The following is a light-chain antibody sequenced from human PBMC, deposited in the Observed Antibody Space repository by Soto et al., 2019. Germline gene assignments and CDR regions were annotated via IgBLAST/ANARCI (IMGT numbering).Light chain of an antibody. J-gene: IGKJ1*01. Sequence: EIVLTHSPATLSLSPGERATLSCRASQSVSSYLAWYQQKPGQAPRLLIYDASNRATGIPARFSGSGSGTDFTLTIISLEPEDFAVYYCQQRVTFGQGPKVDIK. CDR1: QSVSSY. V-gene: IGKV3-11*01. CDR2: DAS. CDR3: QQRVT.